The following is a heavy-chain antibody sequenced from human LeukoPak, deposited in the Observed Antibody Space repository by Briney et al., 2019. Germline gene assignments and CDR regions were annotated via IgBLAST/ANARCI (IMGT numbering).Heavy chain of an antibody. V-gene: IGHV4-4*07. CDR3: ARDRIATAGFDY. D-gene: IGHD6-13*01. J-gene: IGHJ4*02. CDR1: GGSISSYY. Sequence: SETLSLTCIVSGGSISSYYWSWIRQPAGKGLEWIGRIYTSGSTSYNPSLEGRVTISVDTSKNQFSLKLPSVTAADTAVYYCARDRIATAGFDYWGQGALVTVSS. CDR2: IYTSGST.